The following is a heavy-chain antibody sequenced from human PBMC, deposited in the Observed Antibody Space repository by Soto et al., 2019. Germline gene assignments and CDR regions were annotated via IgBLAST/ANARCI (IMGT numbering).Heavy chain of an antibody. J-gene: IGHJ6*02. CDR2: INSDGSGT. D-gene: IGHD3-10*01. CDR3: ARGWVNYGSGSYDV. V-gene: IGHV3-74*01. Sequence: GGSLRLSCAASEFTFSRYWMHWVRQAPGKGLMWVSRINSDGSGTNYADSVKGRFTISRDNAKNTLYLQMNSLRVEDTAVYYCARGWVNYGSGSYDVWGQGT. CDR1: EFTFSRYW.